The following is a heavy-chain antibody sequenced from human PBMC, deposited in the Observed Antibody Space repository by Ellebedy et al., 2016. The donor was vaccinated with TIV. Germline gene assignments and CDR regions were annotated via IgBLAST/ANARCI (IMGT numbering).Heavy chain of an antibody. CDR3: AREGGRYVYFDY. CDR2: IKEDGSEK. D-gene: IGHD3-16*01. CDR1: GLMLSSYW. V-gene: IGHV3-7*03. J-gene: IGHJ4*02. Sequence: GESLKISXAASGLMLSSYWITWVRQAPGKGLEWVANIKEDGSEKNYADSVKGRFSISRDNAKNSLYLQMNSLRAEDTAVYYCAREGGRYVYFDYWGQGTLVTVSS.